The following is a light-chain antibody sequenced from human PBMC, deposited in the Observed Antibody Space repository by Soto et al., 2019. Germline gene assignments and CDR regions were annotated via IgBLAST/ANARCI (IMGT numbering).Light chain of an antibody. CDR1: QRFSGN. CDR2: GAS. CDR3: QQRSNWHPIT. J-gene: IGKJ5*01. V-gene: IGKV3D-20*02. Sequence: EIVFTQSPGTLSLSPGEGPTLSCRASQRFSGNSLAWYQQKPGQATRLLIYGASNRATGIPARFSGSGSGTDFTLTISSLEPEDFAFYYCQQRSNWHPITFGQGTRLEIK.